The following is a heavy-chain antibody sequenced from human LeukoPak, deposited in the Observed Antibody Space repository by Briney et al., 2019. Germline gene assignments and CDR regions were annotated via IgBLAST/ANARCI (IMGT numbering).Heavy chain of an antibody. J-gene: IGHJ4*02. Sequence: GESLKISCKGSGYSFTSYWIGWVRQMPGKGLEWMGIIYPGDSDTRYSPSFQGRVTISADKSISTAYLQWSSLKASDTAMYYCARQGAYCSSTSCYVGYFDYWGQGTLVTVSS. CDR1: GYSFTSYW. CDR3: ARQGAYCSSTSCYVGYFDY. CDR2: IYPGDSDT. D-gene: IGHD2-2*01. V-gene: IGHV5-51*01.